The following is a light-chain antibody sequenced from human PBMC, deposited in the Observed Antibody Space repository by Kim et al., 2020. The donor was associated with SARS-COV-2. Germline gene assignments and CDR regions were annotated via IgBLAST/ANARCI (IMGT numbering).Light chain of an antibody. CDR3: QSYDSSLSAVL. Sequence: QSVLTQPPSVSGAPGLRVTISCTGSNSNIGAGYDVHWYQQVPGTAPKLLIYATNSRPSGVPDRFSGSKSGTSASLAITGLRAEDEADYYCQSYDSSLSAVLFGGGTQLTVL. CDR2: ATN. CDR1: NSNIGAGYD. V-gene: IGLV1-40*01. J-gene: IGLJ2*01.